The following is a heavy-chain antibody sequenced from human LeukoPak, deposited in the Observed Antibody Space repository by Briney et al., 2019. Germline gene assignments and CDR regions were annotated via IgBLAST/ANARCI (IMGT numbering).Heavy chain of an antibody. CDR3: ARVSNYYDSSGQPAAFDI. CDR2: INPSGGST. V-gene: IGHV1-46*01. CDR1: GYTFTSYY. D-gene: IGHD3-22*01. J-gene: IGHJ3*02. Sequence: ASVKVSCKASGYTFTSYYMHWVRQAPGQGLEWMGIINPSGGSTSYAQKFQGRVTMTRDMSTSTVYMELSSLRSEDTAVYYCARVSNYYDSSGQPAAFDIWGQGTMVTVSS.